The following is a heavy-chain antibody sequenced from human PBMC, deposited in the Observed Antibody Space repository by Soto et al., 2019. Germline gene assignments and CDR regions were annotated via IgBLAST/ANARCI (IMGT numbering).Heavy chain of an antibody. D-gene: IGHD2-15*01. V-gene: IGHV1-3*01. CDR2: INAGNGNT. J-gene: IGHJ6*03. Sequence: ASVKVSCKASGYTFTSYAMHWVRQAPGQRLEWMGWINAGNGNTKYSQKFQGRVTITRDTSASTAYMELSSLRSEDTAVYYCARDPSCSGGSCYDGWYYYYYYMDVWGKGTTVTVSS. CDR3: ARDPSCSGGSCYDGWYYYYYYMDV. CDR1: GYTFTSYA.